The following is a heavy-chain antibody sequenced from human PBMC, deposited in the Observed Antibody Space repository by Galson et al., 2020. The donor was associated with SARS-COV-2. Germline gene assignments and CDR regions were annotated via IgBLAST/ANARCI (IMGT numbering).Heavy chain of an antibody. CDR1: GDSVSSNSAA. Sequence: SQTLSHTCAISGDSVSSNSAAWNWIRHSPSRGLEWLGRTYYRSKWYNDYAVSVKSRITINPDTSKNQFSLQLNSVTPEDTAVYYCARVWKLELAGYFYGMDLWGQGTTVTVSS. CDR2: TYYRSKWYN. J-gene: IGHJ6*02. CDR3: ARVWKLELAGYFYGMDL. D-gene: IGHD1-7*01. V-gene: IGHV6-1*01.